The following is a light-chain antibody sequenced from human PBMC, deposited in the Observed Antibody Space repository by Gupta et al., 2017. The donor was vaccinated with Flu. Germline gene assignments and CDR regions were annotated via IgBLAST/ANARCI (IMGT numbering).Light chain of an antibody. Sequence: TSSWNGSSSNIGAGYAVHGYQQLPGTAPKLLIFVNTNRPSGVPDRFSGSKSGSSASLAITXLXADDEAXYYCQSYDDRMSGSRVFGTGTKLNVL. J-gene: IGLJ1*01. CDR3: QSYDDRMSGSRV. V-gene: IGLV1-40*01. CDR2: VNT. CDR1: SSNIGAGYA.